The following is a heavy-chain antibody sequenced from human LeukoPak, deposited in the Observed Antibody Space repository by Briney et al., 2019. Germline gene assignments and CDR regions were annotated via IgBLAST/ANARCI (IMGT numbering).Heavy chain of an antibody. V-gene: IGHV3-7*01. CDR2: INQDESKK. CDR3: ARDRAYRTDY. J-gene: IGHJ4*02. Sequence: GGSLRLSCAASGFSFSNDWMCWVRQAPGKGLEWVANINQDESKKYYVDSVKGRFTISRDNAKNSLYLQMSSLRVEDTAVYYCARDRAYRTDYWGQGTLVTVSS. D-gene: IGHD3-16*02. CDR1: GFSFSNDW.